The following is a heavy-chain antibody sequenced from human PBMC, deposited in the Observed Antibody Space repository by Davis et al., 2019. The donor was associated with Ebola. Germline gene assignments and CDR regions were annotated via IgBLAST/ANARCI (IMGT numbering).Heavy chain of an antibody. J-gene: IGHJ3*01. CDR2: IGPSGSI. CDR1: GDSISSHY. CDR3: VGDLNV. V-gene: IGHV4-59*11. Sequence: PSETLSPTCTVSGDSISSHYWTWVRQPPGKGLEWIAYIGPSGSINYNPSLKSRVTMSVDTSKNQFSLTLHSLTAADTAVYFCVGDLNVWGQGTMVTVSS.